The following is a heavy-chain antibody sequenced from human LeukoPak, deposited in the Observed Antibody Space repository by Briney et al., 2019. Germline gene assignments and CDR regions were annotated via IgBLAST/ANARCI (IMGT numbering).Heavy chain of an antibody. Sequence: GGSLRLSCAASGFTFSSYAMHWVRQAPGKGLEYVSAISSNGGSTYYANSVKGRFTISRDNSKNTLYLQMGSLRAEDMAVYYCARGQYSGSYYAGYWGQGTLVTVSS. V-gene: IGHV3-64*01. CDR3: ARGQYSGSYYAGY. CDR1: GFTFSSYA. CDR2: ISSNGGST. D-gene: IGHD1-26*01. J-gene: IGHJ4*02.